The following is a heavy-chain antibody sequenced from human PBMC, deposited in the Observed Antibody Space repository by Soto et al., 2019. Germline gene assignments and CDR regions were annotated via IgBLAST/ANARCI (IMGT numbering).Heavy chain of an antibody. Sequence: PGGSLRLSCAASGIIFNGFGMHWVRQVPGKGLEWVAVISYDGSNKYYADSVKGRFTISRDNSKNTLYLQMNSLRAEDTAVYYCAKSHLGDSSVPPAYWGQGTLVTVSS. CDR3: AKSHLGDSSVPPAY. CDR2: ISYDGSNK. D-gene: IGHD3-22*01. V-gene: IGHV3-33*05. CDR1: GIIFNGFG. J-gene: IGHJ4*02.